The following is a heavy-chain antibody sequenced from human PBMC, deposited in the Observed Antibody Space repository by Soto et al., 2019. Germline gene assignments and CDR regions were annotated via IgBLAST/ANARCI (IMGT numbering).Heavy chain of an antibody. Sequence: EVHLVESGGGLVQPGGSLRLSCAASKFSFSGYWMHWVRQAPGKGLMWVSRVNPDGSTTTYADSVKGRFTISRDNAKNTVFLQMNSLRADDTAVYYCAKVASGSYDWFDPWGQGTLVTVSS. J-gene: IGHJ5*02. CDR3: AKVASGSYDWFDP. CDR2: VNPDGSTT. V-gene: IGHV3-74*01. D-gene: IGHD1-26*01. CDR1: KFSFSGYW.